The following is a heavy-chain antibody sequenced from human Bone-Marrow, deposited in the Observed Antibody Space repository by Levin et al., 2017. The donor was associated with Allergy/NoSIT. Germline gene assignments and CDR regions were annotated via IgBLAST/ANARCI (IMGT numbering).Heavy chain of an antibody. CDR2: IKKDGSEK. CDR1: GFTFSNYW. CDR3: VREGGGGSDESWGDY. V-gene: IGHV3-7*01. J-gene: IGHJ4*02. Sequence: LSLTCAASGFTFSNYWMSWVRQAPGKGLEWVANIKKDGSEKYYVDSVKGRFTISRDNAKNSLYLQMNSLRGEDTAVYYCVREGGGGSDESWGDYWGQGTLVTVSS. D-gene: IGHD5-12*01.